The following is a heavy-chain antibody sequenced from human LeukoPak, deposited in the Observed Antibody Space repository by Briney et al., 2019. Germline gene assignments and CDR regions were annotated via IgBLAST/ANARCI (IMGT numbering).Heavy chain of an antibody. CDR2: INTNTGNP. CDR1: GYTFTSYD. V-gene: IGHV7-4-1*02. Sequence: ASVKVSCKASGYTFTSYDINWVRQAPGQGLVWMGWINTNTGNPTYAQGFTGRFVFSLDTSVSTAYLQISSLKAEDTAVYYCAESLAVVTPGPWGQGTLVTVSS. CDR3: AESLAVVTPGP. D-gene: IGHD4-23*01. J-gene: IGHJ5*02.